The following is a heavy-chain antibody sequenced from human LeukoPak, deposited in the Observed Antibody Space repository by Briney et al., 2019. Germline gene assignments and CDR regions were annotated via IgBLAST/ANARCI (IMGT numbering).Heavy chain of an antibody. V-gene: IGHV1-69*13. Sequence: ASVKVSCKASGGTFTSYAISWVRQAPGQGLEWMGGIIPIFGTANYAQKFQGRVTITADESTSTAYMELSSLRSEDTAVYYCAREIRITMVRGVWDWFDPWGQGTLVTVSS. D-gene: IGHD3-10*01. J-gene: IGHJ5*02. CDR1: GGTFTSYA. CDR3: AREIRITMVRGVWDWFDP. CDR2: IIPIFGTA.